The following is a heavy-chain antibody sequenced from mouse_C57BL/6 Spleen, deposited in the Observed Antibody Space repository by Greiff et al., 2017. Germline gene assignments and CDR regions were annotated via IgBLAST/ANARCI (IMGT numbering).Heavy chain of an antibody. CDR2: IYPGDGDT. CDR1: GYAFSSYW. V-gene: IGHV1-80*01. Sequence: VQLQQSGAELVKPGASVKISCKASGYAFSSYWMNWVKQRPGQGLEWIGQIYPGDGDTNYNGKFKGKATLTADKSSSTAYMQLSSLTSEDSAVYFCARSYGNYAAWAYWGQGTLVTVSA. D-gene: IGHD2-1*01. J-gene: IGHJ3*01. CDR3: ARSYGNYAAWAY.